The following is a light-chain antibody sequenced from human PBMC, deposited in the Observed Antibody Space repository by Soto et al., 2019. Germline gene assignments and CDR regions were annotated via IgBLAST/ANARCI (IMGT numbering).Light chain of an antibody. V-gene: IGKV1-5*01. CDR3: QQYNDSPFT. CDR2: DVS. CDR1: QSIGSL. Sequence: DIQMTQSPSTLSASVGDRVTITCRASQSIGSLLAWYLQKPGKAPTLLIYDVSGLQSGVPSRFSGSGSGTEFTLTISSLQPDDFATYYCQQYNDSPFTFGPGTKVDIK. J-gene: IGKJ3*01.